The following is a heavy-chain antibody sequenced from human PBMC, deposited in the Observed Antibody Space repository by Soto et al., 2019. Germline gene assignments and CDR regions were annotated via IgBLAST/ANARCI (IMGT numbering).Heavy chain of an antibody. Sequence: QVQLQESGPGLVKPSGTLSLTCAVSSGSIDTTNWWSWVRQPPGKGLEWIGEIFHSGNTYYNPSRASRVTISVDTSKNQFSLNLRSVTAADTAVYYCAIRTWGMDVWGQGTTVTVSS. V-gene: IGHV4-4*02. D-gene: IGHD2-8*01. J-gene: IGHJ6*02. CDR1: SGSIDTTNW. CDR2: IFHSGNT. CDR3: AIRTWGMDV.